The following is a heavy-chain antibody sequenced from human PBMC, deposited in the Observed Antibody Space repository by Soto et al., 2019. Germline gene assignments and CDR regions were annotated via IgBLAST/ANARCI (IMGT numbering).Heavy chain of an antibody. CDR3: ARCIQQDYYYGMDV. CDR1: GGTFSRYS. V-gene: IGHV1-69*02. J-gene: IGHJ6*02. CDR2: IIPIFGIA. Sequence: QVQLVQSGAEVKKPGSSVKVSCKASGGTFSRYSNTWVRQAPGHGLEWIGRIIPIFGIASYAQKFQGRVTITADESTSTAYMELSSLRSDDTAVYYCARCIQQDYYYGMDVWGQGTTVTVSS. D-gene: IGHD5-18*01.